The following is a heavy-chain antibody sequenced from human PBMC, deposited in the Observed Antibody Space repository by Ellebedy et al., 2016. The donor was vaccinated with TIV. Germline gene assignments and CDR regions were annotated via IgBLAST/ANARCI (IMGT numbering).Heavy chain of an antibody. V-gene: IGHV3-11*01. CDR2: ISSSGYST. D-gene: IGHD3-10*01. CDR3: ARDSTPTYYSGSGTNYRGNWFDP. J-gene: IGHJ5*02. Sequence: GESLKISCAASGFTFSDYYMSWIRQAPGKGLEWVSYISSSGYSTNYADSVKGRFTISRDNARNSVYLQMDSLRAEDTAVYYCARDSTPTYYSGSGTNYRGNWFDPWGQGTLVTVSS. CDR1: GFTFSDYY.